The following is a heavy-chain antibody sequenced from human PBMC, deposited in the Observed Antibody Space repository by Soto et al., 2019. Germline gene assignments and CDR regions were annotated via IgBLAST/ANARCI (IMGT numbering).Heavy chain of an antibody. V-gene: IGHV3-23*01. D-gene: IGHD3-16*01. J-gene: IGHJ6*03. Sequence: EVQLLESGGGLVQPGGSLRLSCAASGFTFGSYAMNWLRQAPGRGLECVSFISGSGRTTYYADSVKGRFTVSRDNSKNTQYLQMNSLRAEHTALYYCAKFRGPSYSYYSMDVWGKGTTVTVSS. CDR1: GFTFGSYA. CDR3: AKFRGPSYSYYSMDV. CDR2: ISGSGRTT.